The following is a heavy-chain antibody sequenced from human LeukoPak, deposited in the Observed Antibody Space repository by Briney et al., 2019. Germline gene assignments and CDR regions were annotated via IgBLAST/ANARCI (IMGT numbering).Heavy chain of an antibody. CDR2: ISRSAIA. D-gene: IGHD2-15*01. CDR1: GYSINNAHY. CDR3: ARASVEHSIVAGDYFDY. V-gene: IGHV4-38-2*01. Sequence: PSETLSLTCAVSGYSINNAHYWAWIRQPPGKGLEWIGNISRSAIASYNPSLKSRVTISLDTSNNHFSLDLRSVTAADTAVYFCARASVEHSIVAGDYFDYWGQGTLVTVSS. J-gene: IGHJ4*02.